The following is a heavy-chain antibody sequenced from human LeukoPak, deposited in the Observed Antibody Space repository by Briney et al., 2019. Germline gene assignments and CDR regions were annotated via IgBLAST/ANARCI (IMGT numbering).Heavy chain of an antibody. D-gene: IGHD6-19*01. CDR2: IYYSGST. J-gene: IGHJ4*01. CDR1: GGSISSYY. Sequence: SETLSLTCTFSGGSISSYYWSWSRQPPGKGLEWIGNIYYSGSTNYNPSLKSRVTISVDTSKNQFSLKLSSVTAADTAVYYCARTTIAVAMDYWGQGTLVTASS. V-gene: IGHV4-59*08. CDR3: ARTTIAVAMDY.